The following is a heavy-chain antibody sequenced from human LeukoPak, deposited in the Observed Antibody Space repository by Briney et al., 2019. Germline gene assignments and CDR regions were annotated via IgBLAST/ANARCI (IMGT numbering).Heavy chain of an antibody. CDR3: ARTILTGYYKLAYFDY. J-gene: IGHJ4*02. Sequence: KPSETLSLTCAVYGGSFSGYYWSWIRQPPGKGLEWIGEINHSGSTNYNPSLKSRLTISADTSKNQFSLKLSSVTAADTAVYYCARTILTGYYKLAYFDYWGQGTLVSVSS. D-gene: IGHD3-9*01. CDR2: INHSGST. CDR1: GGSFSGYY. V-gene: IGHV4-34*01.